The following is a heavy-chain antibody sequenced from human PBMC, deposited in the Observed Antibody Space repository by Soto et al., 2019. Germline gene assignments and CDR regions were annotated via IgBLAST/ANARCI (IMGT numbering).Heavy chain of an antibody. J-gene: IGHJ4*02. D-gene: IGHD3-22*01. CDR2: VHYSGST. CDR1: GGSIRSNIYY. CDR3: ARQHDSDSSGYYTWN. Sequence: SETLSLTCSVSGGSIRSNIYYWGWFRQPPGKRLEWIATVHYSGSTYYTPSLKSRVTISADTSKNQFSLRLYSVTAADTAVYYCARQHDSDSSGYYTWNWGQGPLVTVSS. V-gene: IGHV4-39*01.